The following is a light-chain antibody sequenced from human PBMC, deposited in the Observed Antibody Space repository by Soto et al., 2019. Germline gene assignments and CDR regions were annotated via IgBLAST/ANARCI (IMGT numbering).Light chain of an antibody. V-gene: IGLV1-47*02. J-gene: IGLJ2*01. CDR3: SATDDSLGGPV. CDR1: YSNVETNY. Sequence: QAVVTQPPSASGTPGQRVTISCSGSYSNVETNYVYWYQQVPGTAPKLLIYTNDQRPSGVPDRFSASKSGTSASLVISGLRSEDEADYFCSATDDSLGGPVFGGGTKLTVL. CDR2: TND.